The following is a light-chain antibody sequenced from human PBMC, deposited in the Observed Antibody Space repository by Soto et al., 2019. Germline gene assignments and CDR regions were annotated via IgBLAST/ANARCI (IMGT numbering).Light chain of an antibody. CDR3: HQRQYWPPIT. Sequence: EIVMTQSPATLSVSPGERATLSCRASQSVSSNLAWYQQKPGQAPRLLIYAASTRATGLPARFSGSGSGTEFTLTISSLQSEDFAVYYCHQRQYWPPITFGQGTRLEIK. J-gene: IGKJ5*01. CDR2: AAS. V-gene: IGKV3-15*01. CDR1: QSVSSN.